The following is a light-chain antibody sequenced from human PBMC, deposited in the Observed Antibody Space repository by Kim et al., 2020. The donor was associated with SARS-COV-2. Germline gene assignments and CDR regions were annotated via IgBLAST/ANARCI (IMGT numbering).Light chain of an antibody. Sequence: IASTRIRVSLARGYLHCYQHHPGTAPTTVLYDDHQSPPGLPIRFSGSIASSSNSATHTISGLKTEDEADYYCQSYDSNNWVFGGGTKLTVL. J-gene: IGLJ3*02. V-gene: IGLV6-57*03. CDR3: QSYDSNNWV. CDR1: RVSLARGY. CDR2: DDH.